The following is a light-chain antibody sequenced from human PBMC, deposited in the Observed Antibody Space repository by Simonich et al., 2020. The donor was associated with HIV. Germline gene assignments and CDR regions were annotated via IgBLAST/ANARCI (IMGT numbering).Light chain of an antibody. CDR2: WAS. V-gene: IGKV4-1*01. Sequence: DIVMTQSPDSLAESLGESATINCNSSQNVLYSSNNKNYLAWFQQKPGHPPKLLIYWASTRESVVPDRFSGSGSGTDFTLTISSMQSEDFAVYYCQQYNNWPPLTFGGGTKVEIK. CDR3: QQYNNWPPLT. CDR1: QNVLYSSNNKNY. J-gene: IGKJ4*01.